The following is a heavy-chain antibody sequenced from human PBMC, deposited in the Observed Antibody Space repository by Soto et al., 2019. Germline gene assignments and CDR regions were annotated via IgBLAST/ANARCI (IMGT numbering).Heavy chain of an antibody. J-gene: IGHJ6*02. V-gene: IGHV1-3*01. CDR2: INAGNCKT. Sequence: VASVKVSCKASGYTFSNVAMHWGRQAPGQRLEWMGWINAGNCKTIYSQKFQGRVTMTKDTSTNTAYMELSSLRSEDTAVYYCATDLGAGKGYYYYGMDVWGQGTTVTVSS. CDR1: GYTFSNVA. CDR3: ATDLGAGKGYYYYGMDV.